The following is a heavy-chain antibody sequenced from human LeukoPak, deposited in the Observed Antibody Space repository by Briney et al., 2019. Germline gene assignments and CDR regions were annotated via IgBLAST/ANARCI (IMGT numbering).Heavy chain of an antibody. J-gene: IGHJ4*02. CDR2: IIPIFGTA. CDR1: GGTFSSYA. Sequence: SVKVSCKASGGTFSSYAISWVRQAPGQWLEWMGGIIPIFGTANYAQKFQGRVTITADESTSTAYMELSSLRSEDTAVYYCARRRYYDSSGYSLDYWGQGTLVTVSS. CDR3: ARRRYYDSSGYSLDY. V-gene: IGHV1-69*01. D-gene: IGHD3-22*01.